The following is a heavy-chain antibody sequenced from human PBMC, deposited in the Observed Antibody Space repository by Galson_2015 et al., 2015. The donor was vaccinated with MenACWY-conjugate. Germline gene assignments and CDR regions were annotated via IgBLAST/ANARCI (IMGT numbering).Heavy chain of an antibody. J-gene: IGHJ5*02. CDR3: SRGYDWFCYCRA. D-gene: IGHD2-21*01. CDR1: GFSVTDNC. Sequence: SLRLSCAVSGFSVTDNCLSWVRQAPGKGPEWIAMVDRVGATIYADSVRGRFTVSRDNFKNTVILQMNSRRAEYTAVYRCSRGYDWFCYCRALGQGAQVTVST. V-gene: IGHV3-53*01. CDR2: VDRVGAT.